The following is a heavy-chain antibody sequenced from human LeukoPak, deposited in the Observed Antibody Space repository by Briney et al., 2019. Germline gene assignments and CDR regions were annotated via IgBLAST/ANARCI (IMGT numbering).Heavy chain of an antibody. CDR2: INHSGST. CDR3: ARLSGDSLYSSGWGVDDAFDI. V-gene: IGHV4-39*07. J-gene: IGHJ3*02. D-gene: IGHD6-19*01. CDR1: GGSISSSSYY. Sequence: SETLSLTCTVSGGSISSSSYYWSWIRQPPGKGLEWIGEINHSGSTNYNPSLKSRVTISVDTSKNQFSLNLSSVTAADTAVYYCARLSGDSLYSSGWGVDDAFDIWGQGTMVTVSS.